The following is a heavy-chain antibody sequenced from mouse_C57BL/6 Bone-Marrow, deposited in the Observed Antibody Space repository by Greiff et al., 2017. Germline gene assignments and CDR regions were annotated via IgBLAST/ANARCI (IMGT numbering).Heavy chain of an antibody. CDR1: GYTFTDYY. Sequence: VQLQQSGPELVKPGASVKISCKASGYTFTDYYMNWVKQSHGKSLEWIGDINPNNGGTSYNQKFKGKATLTVDKSSSTAYMELRSLTSEDSAVYYCASVYDGYYAGYWGQGTTLTVSS. J-gene: IGHJ2*01. CDR2: INPNNGGT. D-gene: IGHD2-3*01. V-gene: IGHV1-26*01. CDR3: ASVYDGYYAGY.